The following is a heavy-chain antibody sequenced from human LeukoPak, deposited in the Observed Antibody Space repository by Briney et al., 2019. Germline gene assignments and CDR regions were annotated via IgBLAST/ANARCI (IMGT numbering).Heavy chain of an antibody. V-gene: IGHV3-7*01. CDR1: GFTFRNHW. J-gene: IGHJ3*02. D-gene: IGHD5-24*01. CDR2: IKPDGIDK. Sequence: HSGGSLRLSCVGSGFTFRNHWVTWVRQSPRKGLEWVANIKPDGIDKYYVDSARGRFTVSRDNAKNSAFLQMNSLRAEDTAIYYCATISAQTFGIWGQGTLVSVSS. CDR3: ATISAQTFGI.